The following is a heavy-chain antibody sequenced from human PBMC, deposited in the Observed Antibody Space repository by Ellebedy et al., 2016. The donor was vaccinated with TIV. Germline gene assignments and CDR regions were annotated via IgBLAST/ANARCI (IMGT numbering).Heavy chain of an antibody. J-gene: IGHJ5*02. V-gene: IGHV3-7*01. D-gene: IGHD4-17*01. CDR2: IRQEGDEI. CDR3: ARRASYGDYAVQVNPWFDP. Sequence: PGGSLRLSCAASGFNFRSYWMTWVRQAPGKGLEWVAKIRQEGDEIYYVESVKGRFTISRDTAKNSLFPQLNSLRVEDTAVSYCARRASYGDYAVQVNPWFDPWGQGTLVTVSS. CDR1: GFNFRSYW.